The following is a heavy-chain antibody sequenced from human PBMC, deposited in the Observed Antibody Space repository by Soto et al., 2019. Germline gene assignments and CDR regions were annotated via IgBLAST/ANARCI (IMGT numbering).Heavy chain of an antibody. J-gene: IGHJ6*02. CDR2: VSPYNGDT. D-gene: IGHD2-2*01. Sequence: ASVKVSCKASGYTFTTYGINWVRQAPGQGLEWMGWVSPYNGDTTYAQKVQGRVTMTTDTSTTTAYLELRSLRSDDTAVYYCAREVGHMDVWGQGTTVTVSS. V-gene: IGHV1-18*04. CDR3: AREVGHMDV. CDR1: GYTFTTYG.